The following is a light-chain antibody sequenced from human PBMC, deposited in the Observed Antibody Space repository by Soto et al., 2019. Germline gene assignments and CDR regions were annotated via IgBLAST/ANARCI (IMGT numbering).Light chain of an antibody. Sequence: DIQMTQSPSSLTASVGDRVTITCQASQNINNYLNWYQQQPGRAPKLLIYDASNLEAGVPSRFRGSGSGTDFTFTISRLQPEDIATYCCQQYEILPTFGQGTRLEIK. CDR1: QNINNY. V-gene: IGKV1-33*01. CDR3: QQYEILPT. J-gene: IGKJ5*01. CDR2: DAS.